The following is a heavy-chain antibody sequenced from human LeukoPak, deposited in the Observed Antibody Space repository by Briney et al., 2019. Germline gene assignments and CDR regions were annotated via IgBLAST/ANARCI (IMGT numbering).Heavy chain of an antibody. Sequence: EASVKVSCKASGNTFPNNFMHWVRQAPGQGLEWMGLINPSGSATTYPQKLQGRVTMTRDTSTNTVYMELSSLRSEDTAVYYCATDLPTGFGSTAYWGQGTLVTVSS. CDR2: INPSGSAT. D-gene: IGHD3-10*01. CDR1: GNTFPNNF. J-gene: IGHJ4*02. V-gene: IGHV1-46*01. CDR3: ATDLPTGFGSTAY.